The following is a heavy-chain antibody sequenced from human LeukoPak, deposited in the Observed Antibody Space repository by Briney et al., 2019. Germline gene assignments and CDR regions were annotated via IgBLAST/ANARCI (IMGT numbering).Heavy chain of an antibody. D-gene: IGHD1-26*01. Sequence: GGSLRLSCAASGLTFISSAMSWGRQAPGKGLEWVSTISGFGENTYYADSVKGRFTISRDNFKSALFLQMNSLRAEDTVVYYCPKGSHYSCFDPWGQGTLVIVSS. CDR2: ISGFGENT. CDR3: PKGSHYSCFDP. V-gene: IGHV3-23*01. CDR1: GLTFISSA. J-gene: IGHJ5*02.